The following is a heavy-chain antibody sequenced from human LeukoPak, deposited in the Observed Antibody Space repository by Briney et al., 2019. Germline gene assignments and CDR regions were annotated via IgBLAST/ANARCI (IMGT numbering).Heavy chain of an antibody. Sequence: PGGSLRLSCAASGFTFSSYSMNWVRQAPGKVLEWVSSISSSSSYIYYADSVKGRFTISRDNAKNSLYLQMNSLRAEDTAVYYCARGRGAQMATIFDYWGQGTLVTVSS. D-gene: IGHD5-24*01. V-gene: IGHV3-21*01. CDR3: ARGRGAQMATIFDY. J-gene: IGHJ4*02. CDR1: GFTFSSYS. CDR2: ISSSSSYI.